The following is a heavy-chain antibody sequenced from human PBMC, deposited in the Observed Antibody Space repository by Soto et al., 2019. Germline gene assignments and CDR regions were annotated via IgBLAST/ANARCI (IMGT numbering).Heavy chain of an antibody. CDR3: ARRTMDDIVSGYNRWLDP. J-gene: IGHJ5*02. D-gene: IGHD3-9*01. V-gene: IGHV1-69*06. CDR1: GGTFSSYA. CDR2: IIPIFGTA. Sequence: SVKVSCKASGGTFSSYAISWVLQAPGQGLEWMGGIIPIFGTANYAQKFQGRVTITADKSTSTAYMELSSLRSEDTAVYYCARRTMDDIVSGYNRWLDPWGKGNLV.